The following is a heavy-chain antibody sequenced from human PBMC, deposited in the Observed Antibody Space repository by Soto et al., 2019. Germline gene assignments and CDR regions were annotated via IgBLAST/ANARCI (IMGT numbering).Heavy chain of an antibody. CDR1: GGSISSSSYY. J-gene: IGHJ4*02. D-gene: IGHD5-12*01. CDR3: ARLRDGYNHFDY. V-gene: IGHV4-39*01. CDR2: IYYSGST. Sequence: QLQLQESGPGLVKPSETLSLTCTVSGGSISSSSYYWGWIRQPPGKGLEWIGSIYYSGSTYYNPSLKSRVTISVDTSKNQFSLKLSSVTAADTAVYYCARLRDGYNHFDYWGQGTLVTVSS.